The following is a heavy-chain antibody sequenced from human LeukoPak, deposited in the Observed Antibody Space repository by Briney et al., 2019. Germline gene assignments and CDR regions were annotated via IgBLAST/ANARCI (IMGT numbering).Heavy chain of an antibody. CDR2: IKEDGSDK. J-gene: IGHJ4*02. Sequence: GGSLRLSCAASGFTFSNYWMSWVRQAPGKGLEWLTNIKEDGSDKYYVDSVRGRFTVSRDNARNSVYLQMNSLRAEDTAVYYCAKGGAPFAESVHWGQGSLVTVSP. CDR3: AKGGAPFAESVH. D-gene: IGHD3-10*01. V-gene: IGHV3-7*01. CDR1: GFTFSNYW.